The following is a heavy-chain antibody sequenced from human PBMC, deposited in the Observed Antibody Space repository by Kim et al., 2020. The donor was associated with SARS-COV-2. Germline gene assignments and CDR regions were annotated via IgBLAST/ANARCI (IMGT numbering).Heavy chain of an antibody. CDR2: INRDGSST. CDR1: GFSFSTNW. J-gene: IGHJ4*02. CDR3: ARFDSRSDPDY. V-gene: IGHV3-74*01. D-gene: IGHD3-22*01. Sequence: GGSLRLSCAASGFSFSTNWMHWVRQAPGKGLVWVSRINRDGSSTSYADSVKGRFTISRDNAKNTLYLQMNSLRAEDTAVYYCARFDSRSDPDYWGQGTLVTVSS.